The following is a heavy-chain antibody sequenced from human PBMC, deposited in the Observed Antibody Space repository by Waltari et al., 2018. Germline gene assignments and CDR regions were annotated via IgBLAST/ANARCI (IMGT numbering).Heavy chain of an antibody. D-gene: IGHD3-22*01. CDR1: GFTFSSYS. CDR2: ISSSSSYI. V-gene: IGHV3-21*01. Sequence: EVQLVESGGGLVKPGGSLRLSCAASGFTFSSYSMNWVRQAPGKGLEWVSSISSSSSYIYYADSVKGRFTISRDNAKNSLYLQMNSLRAEDTAVYYCARGRHRHSSGFFDYWGQGTLVTVSS. J-gene: IGHJ4*02. CDR3: ARGRHRHSSGFFDY.